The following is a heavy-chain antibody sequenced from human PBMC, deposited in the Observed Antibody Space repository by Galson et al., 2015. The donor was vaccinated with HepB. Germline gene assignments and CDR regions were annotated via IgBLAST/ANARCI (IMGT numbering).Heavy chain of an antibody. J-gene: IGHJ4*01. CDR1: GYSFNNHY. Sequence: SVKVSCKASGYSFNNHYIHWVRQAPGQGLEWMGMINLSDGDTPYGQNFQGRVTMTSDRSMTTVYMELRSLRFDDTAVYYCARDSEGMGRPVAGMDYWGQGTLVTVSS. V-gene: IGHV1-46*02. CDR2: INLSDGDT. D-gene: IGHD6-19*01. CDR3: ARDSEGMGRPVAGMDY.